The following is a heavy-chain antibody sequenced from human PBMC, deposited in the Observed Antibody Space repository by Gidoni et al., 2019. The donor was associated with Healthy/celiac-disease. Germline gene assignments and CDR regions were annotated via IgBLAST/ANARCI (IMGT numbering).Heavy chain of an antibody. Sequence: EVQLVESGGGLVKPGGSLGLSCAASGFTFSSYSMNWVRQAPGKGLEWVSSISSSSSYIYYADSVKGRFTISRDNAKNSLYLQMNSLRAEDTAVYYCASAIAAATLDYWGQGTLVTVSS. CDR2: ISSSSSYI. V-gene: IGHV3-21*01. CDR3: ASAIAAATLDY. J-gene: IGHJ4*02. CDR1: GFTFSSYS. D-gene: IGHD6-13*01.